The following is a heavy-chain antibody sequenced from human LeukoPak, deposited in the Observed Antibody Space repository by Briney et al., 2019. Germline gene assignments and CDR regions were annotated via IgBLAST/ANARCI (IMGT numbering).Heavy chain of an antibody. D-gene: IGHD5-18*01. Sequence: SVKVSFKASEGIFSRYPISWVRPATGQGLAWMGVIIPMFGIANYVQKFQGRVTITADESTSTAYMELSSLRYEDTAVYYCAIDRPDTGGWRGFDYWGQGTLVTVSS. V-gene: IGHV1-69*13. CDR1: EGIFSRYP. J-gene: IGHJ4*02. CDR3: AIDRPDTGGWRGFDY. CDR2: IIPMFGIA.